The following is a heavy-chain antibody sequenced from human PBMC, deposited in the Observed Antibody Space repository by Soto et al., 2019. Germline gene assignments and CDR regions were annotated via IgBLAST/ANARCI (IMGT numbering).Heavy chain of an antibody. J-gene: IGHJ6*02. CDR2: ISYDGSNK. D-gene: IGHD5-12*01. CDR3: AIGLGGMYYYYGMDV. V-gene: IGHV3-30*03. Sequence: PGGSLRLSCAASGFTFSSYGMHWVRQAPGKGLEWVAVISYDGSNKYYADSVKGRFTISRDNSKNTLYLQMNSLRAEDTAVYYCAIGLGGMYYYYGMDVWGQGTTVTVSS. CDR1: GFTFSSYG.